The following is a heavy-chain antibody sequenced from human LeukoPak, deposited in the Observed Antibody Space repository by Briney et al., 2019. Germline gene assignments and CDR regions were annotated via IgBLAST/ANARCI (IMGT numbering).Heavy chain of an antibody. Sequence: GGSLRLSCVASGVTISGYWMHWVRQAPGKGLAWVSRVDSDGTTTRYADSVKGRFTISRDNAKNTVYRQMNSLRAEDTAVYYCARIITAAAADCWGQGTLVAVSS. CDR3: ARIITAAAADC. CDR2: VDSDGTTT. CDR1: GVTISGYW. V-gene: IGHV3-74*01. J-gene: IGHJ4*02. D-gene: IGHD6-13*01.